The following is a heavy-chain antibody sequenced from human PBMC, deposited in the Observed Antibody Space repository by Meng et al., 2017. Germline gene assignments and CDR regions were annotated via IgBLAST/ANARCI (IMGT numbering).Heavy chain of an antibody. Sequence: SLKISCAASGFTFDDYAMHWVRQAPGKGLEWVSGISWNSGSIGYADSVKGRFTISRDNAKNSLYLQMNSLRAEDTAVYYCARARKTTVDPYFQHWGQGTLVTVSS. V-gene: IGHV3-9*01. J-gene: IGHJ1*01. CDR2: ISWNSGSI. D-gene: IGHD4-23*01. CDR3: ARARKTTVDPYFQH. CDR1: GFTFDDYA.